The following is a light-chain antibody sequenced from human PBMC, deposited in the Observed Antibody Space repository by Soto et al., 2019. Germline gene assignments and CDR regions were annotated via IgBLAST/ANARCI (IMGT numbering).Light chain of an antibody. CDR3: CSYAGSSTPV. J-gene: IGLJ2*01. V-gene: IGLV2-23*01. Sequence: QSALTQPASVSGSPGQSITISCTGTSRDVGSYNLVSWYQQHPGKAPKLMIYEGSKRPSGVSNRFSGSKSGNTASLTISGLQAEDEADYYCCSYAGSSTPVFGGGTKLTVL. CDR2: EGS. CDR1: SRDVGSYNL.